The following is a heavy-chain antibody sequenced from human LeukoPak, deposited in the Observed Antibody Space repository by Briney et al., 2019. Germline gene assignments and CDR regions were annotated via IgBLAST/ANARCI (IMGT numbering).Heavy chain of an antibody. V-gene: IGHV4-30-4*08. D-gene: IGHD5-18*01. J-gene: IGHJ6*03. CDR2: IYYSGST. CDR3: ASLTSGYSYGYHYYYYMDV. Sequence: PSETLSLTCTVSGGSISSGDYYWSWIRQPPGKGLEWIGYIYYSGSTYYNPSLKSRVTISVDTSKNQFSLKLSSVTAADTAVYYCASLTSGYSYGYHYYYYMDVWGKGTTVTVSS. CDR1: GGSISSGDYY.